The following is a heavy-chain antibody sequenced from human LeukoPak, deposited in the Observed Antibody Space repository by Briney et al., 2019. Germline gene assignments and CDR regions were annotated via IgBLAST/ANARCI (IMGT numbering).Heavy chain of an antibody. CDR3: ARGYSERFYYYYGMDV. D-gene: IGHD5-18*01. J-gene: IGHJ6*02. CDR2: IYYSGST. Sequence: SETLSLTCAVYGGSFSGYYWSWIRQPPGKGLEWIGYIYYSGSTNYNPSLKSRVTISVDTSKNQFSLKLSSVTAADTAVYYCARGYSERFYYYYGMDVWGQGTTVTVSS. V-gene: IGHV4-59*01. CDR1: GGSFSGYY.